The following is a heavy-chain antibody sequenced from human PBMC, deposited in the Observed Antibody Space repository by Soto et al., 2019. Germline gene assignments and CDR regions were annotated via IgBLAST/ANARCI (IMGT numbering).Heavy chain of an antibody. D-gene: IGHD2-8*02. CDR2: IYYSGST. V-gene: IGHV4-31*03. J-gene: IGHJ4*02. CDR1: GGSFRSGGYD. Sequence: QLQLQESGPGLVKPSQTLSLACTVSGGSFRSGGYDLAWIRQLPGKGLEWIGYIYYSGSTYYNPSLKSRFTLSLETSKNQFSLKLSSVTAADTAVYYCARATSFSGHHGYWGQGTLVTVSS. CDR3: ARATSFSGHHGY.